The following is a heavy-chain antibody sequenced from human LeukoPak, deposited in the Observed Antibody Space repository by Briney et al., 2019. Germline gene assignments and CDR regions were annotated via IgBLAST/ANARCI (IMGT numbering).Heavy chain of an antibody. CDR2: INPNSGGT. Sequence: ASVKVSCKASGYTFTGYYMHWVRQAPGQGLEWMGWINPNSGGTNYAQKFQGRVTMTRNTSISTAYMELSSPRSEDTAVYYCAREPCSGGSCIYDYWGQGTLVTVSS. J-gene: IGHJ4*02. D-gene: IGHD2-15*01. CDR1: GYTFTGYY. V-gene: IGHV1-2*02. CDR3: AREPCSGGSCIYDY.